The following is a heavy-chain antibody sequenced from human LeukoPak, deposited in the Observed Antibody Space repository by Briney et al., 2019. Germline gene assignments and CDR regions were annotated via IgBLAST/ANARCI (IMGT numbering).Heavy chain of an antibody. J-gene: IGHJ4*02. CDR2: ISGSSRST. CDR1: GFTFSSCA. D-gene: IGHD1-14*01. CDR3: AKNTLNPYFDY. Sequence: GGSLRLSYAASGFTFSSCAMTWVRQAPGKGLEWVSAISGSSRSTYYADSVKGRFTISRDNSKNTLYLQMNSLRAEDTAVYYCAKNTLNPYFDYWGQGTLVTVSS. V-gene: IGHV3-23*01.